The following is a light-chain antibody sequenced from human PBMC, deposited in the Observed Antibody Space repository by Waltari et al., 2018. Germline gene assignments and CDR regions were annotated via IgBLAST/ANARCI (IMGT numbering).Light chain of an antibody. CDR2: GAS. CDR1: QSVSRN. V-gene: IGKV3-15*01. CDR3: QQYNNWPL. J-gene: IGKJ4*01. Sequence: EIVMTQSPATLSVSPGERATLSCRASQSVSRNLAWYQQKPGQAPRLLIYGASTRATGIPARVSGSGSGTEFTLTISSMQSEDFAVYYCQQYNNWPLFGGGTKVEIK.